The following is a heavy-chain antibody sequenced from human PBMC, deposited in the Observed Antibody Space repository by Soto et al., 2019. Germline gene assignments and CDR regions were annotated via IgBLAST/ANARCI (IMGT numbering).Heavy chain of an antibody. J-gene: IGHJ4*02. CDR1: GGSISSDDYY. Sequence: QVQLQESGPGLVKPSQTLSLTCTVSGGSISSDDYYWSWIRQTPGRGLEWIGFIFYSGNTYYNPSLNTRASISVDTYKNQFSLKLTSVTATDTAVYYCVREGTMLSPHGYIMAAGHFDSWGQGALVTVSS. V-gene: IGHV4-30-4*01. D-gene: IGHD5-12*01. CDR3: VREGTMLSPHGYIMAAGHFDS. CDR2: IFYSGNT.